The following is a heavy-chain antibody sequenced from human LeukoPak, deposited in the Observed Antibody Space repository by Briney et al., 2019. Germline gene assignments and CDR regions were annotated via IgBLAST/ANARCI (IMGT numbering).Heavy chain of an antibody. Sequence: SQTLSLTCTVFGDSLNSGSYYWSWIRQHSERGLEWIGYISYRGTTFYNPSLKSRVSISGDTSKTQFSLNINSVTAADTAVYYCARMPRGVAVVTLYYFDSWGQGTLVTVSS. CDR2: ISYRGTT. CDR1: GDSLNSGSYY. J-gene: IGHJ4*02. V-gene: IGHV4-31*03. CDR3: ARMPRGVAVVTLYYFDS. D-gene: IGHD2-21*02.